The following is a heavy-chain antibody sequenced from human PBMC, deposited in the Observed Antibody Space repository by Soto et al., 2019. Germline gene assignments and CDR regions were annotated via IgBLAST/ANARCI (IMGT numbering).Heavy chain of an antibody. V-gene: IGHV3-21*01. Sequence: GGSLRLSCAASGFTFSSYSMNWVRQAPGKGLEWVSSISSSSSYIYYADSVKGRFTISRDNAKNSLYLQMNGLRAEDTALYYCARVTIAARLTDVWGQGTTVTVSS. CDR3: ARVTIAARLTDV. CDR2: ISSSSSYI. CDR1: GFTFSSYS. J-gene: IGHJ6*02. D-gene: IGHD6-6*01.